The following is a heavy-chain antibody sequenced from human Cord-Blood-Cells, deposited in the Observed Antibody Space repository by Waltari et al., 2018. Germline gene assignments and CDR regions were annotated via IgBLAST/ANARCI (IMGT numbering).Heavy chain of an antibody. Sequence: QVQLQESGPGLVKPSETLSLTCTGSGGSISRYSWSWIRQPAGKGLEWIGRIYTSGSTNYNPSLKSRVTMSVDTSKNQFSLKLSSVTAADTAVYYCARVGYDSSGYYFDYWGQGTLVTVSS. J-gene: IGHJ4*02. V-gene: IGHV4-4*07. CDR1: GGSISRYS. D-gene: IGHD3-22*01. CDR3: ARVGYDSSGYYFDY. CDR2: IYTSGST.